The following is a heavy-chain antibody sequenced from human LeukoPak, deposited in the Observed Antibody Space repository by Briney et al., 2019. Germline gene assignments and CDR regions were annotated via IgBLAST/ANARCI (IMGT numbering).Heavy chain of an antibody. CDR1: GFTFSTYS. Sequence: GSLRLSCEASGFTFSTYSMNWVRQAPGKGLEWVSYISSSSSTIYYADSVKGRFTISRDNAKNSLYLQMNSLRAEDTAVYYCARDRDSMVRGVPFDYWGQGTLVTVSS. J-gene: IGHJ4*02. CDR3: ARDRDSMVRGVPFDY. CDR2: ISSSSSTI. D-gene: IGHD3-10*01. V-gene: IGHV3-48*01.